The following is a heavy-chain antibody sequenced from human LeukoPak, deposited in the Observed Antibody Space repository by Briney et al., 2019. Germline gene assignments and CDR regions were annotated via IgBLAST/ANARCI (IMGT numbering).Heavy chain of an antibody. CDR2: ISGTGDST. CDR3: AKSSGTYYQSDY. CDR1: GFTFSTYA. V-gene: IGHV3-23*01. D-gene: IGHD1-26*01. J-gene: IGHJ4*02. Sequence: GGSLRLSCAASGFTFSTYAMSWVRQAPGKGLEWFSAISGTGDSTYYADSVKSRFTISRDNSKNTLYLQMNSLRVEDTAVYYCAKSSGTYYQSDYWGQGTLVTVSS.